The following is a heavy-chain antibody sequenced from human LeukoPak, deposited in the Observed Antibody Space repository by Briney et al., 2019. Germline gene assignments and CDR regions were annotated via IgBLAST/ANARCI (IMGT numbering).Heavy chain of an antibody. CDR2: IYYSGST. Sequence: PSQTLSLTCTVSGGSPSRSSYHRRWIRQHPGKGLEWIGYIYYSGSTDYNSSLKSRVTISVDTSKNQFSLKLSSDTVEDDATYDCARCHYGSGTYAHGFDIWGQGTMVTVSS. V-gene: IGHV4-31*03. J-gene: IGHJ3*02. D-gene: IGHD3-10*01. CDR3: ARCHYGSGTYAHGFDI. CDR1: GGSPSRSSYH.